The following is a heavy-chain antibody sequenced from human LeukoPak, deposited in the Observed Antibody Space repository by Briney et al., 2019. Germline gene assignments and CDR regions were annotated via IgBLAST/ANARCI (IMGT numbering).Heavy chain of an antibody. CDR2: IYPGDSDT. D-gene: IGHD1-26*01. CDR1: GCSFTSYW. J-gene: IGHJ6*02. CDR3: ASSRRYYYGMDV. V-gene: IGHV5-51*01. Sequence: GESLKISCQDSGCSFTSYWIAWVRPMPGKGLEWMGIIYPGDSDTRYSPSFQGQVTISADKSISTAYLQWSSLKASDTAMYYCASSRRYYYGMDVWGQGTTVTVSS.